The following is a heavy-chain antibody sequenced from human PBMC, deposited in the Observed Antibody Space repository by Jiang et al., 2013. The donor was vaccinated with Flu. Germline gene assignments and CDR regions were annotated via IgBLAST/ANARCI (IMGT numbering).Heavy chain of an antibody. D-gene: IGHD6-19*01. J-gene: IGHJ4*02. Sequence: VQLLESGGGSVQAGGSLRLSCTASGFTFGDYAMSWVRQAPGKGLEWVGFIRSKAYGGTTEYAASVKGRFTISRDDSKSIAYLQMNSLKTEDTAVYYCTRVRDSSGWYIGLVFDYWGQGTLVTVSS. CDR2: IRSKAYGGTT. V-gene: IGHV3-49*04. CDR1: GFTFGDYA. CDR3: TRVRDSSGWYIGLVFDY.